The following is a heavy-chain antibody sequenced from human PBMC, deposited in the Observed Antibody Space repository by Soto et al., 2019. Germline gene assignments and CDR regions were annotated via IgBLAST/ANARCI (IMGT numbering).Heavy chain of an antibody. J-gene: IGHJ4*02. V-gene: IGHV4-59*08. D-gene: IGHD5-18*01. Sequence: SETLSLTCTVSGGSISSYYWSWIRQPPGKGLEWIGYIYYSGSTNYNPSLKSRVTISVDTAKNQFSLKLSPVTAADTAVYYCARQQAGGFGYSYGYDYWGQGTLVTVSS. CDR3: ARQQAGGFGYSYGYDY. CDR1: GGSISSYY. CDR2: IYYSGST.